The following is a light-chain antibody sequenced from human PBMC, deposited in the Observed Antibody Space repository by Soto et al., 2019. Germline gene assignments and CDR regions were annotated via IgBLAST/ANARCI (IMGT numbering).Light chain of an antibody. V-gene: IGLV2-14*01. J-gene: IGLJ1*01. Sequence: QSVLTQPASVSGSPGQSITISCTGSSSDVGGYNYVSWYQQHPGKAPKLLIYEVTNRPPGVSNRFSGSKSGSTASLTISGLQAEDEADYYCTSYTSIASLDVFGTG. CDR3: TSYTSIASLDV. CDR1: SSDVGGYNY. CDR2: EVT.